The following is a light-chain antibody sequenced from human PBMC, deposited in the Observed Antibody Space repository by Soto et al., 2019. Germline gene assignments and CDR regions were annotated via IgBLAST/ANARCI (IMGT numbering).Light chain of an antibody. Sequence: IQLTQSPSSLSASVGDRVTITFRASQGISSALAWYQQKPGKAPKLLIYDASSLQSGVPSRFSGIGSGTDFTLTISSLQPEDFATYYCQQFNSYPLTFGGGTRWISN. CDR2: DAS. V-gene: IGKV1-13*02. J-gene: IGKJ4*01. CDR3: QQFNSYPLT. CDR1: QGISSA.